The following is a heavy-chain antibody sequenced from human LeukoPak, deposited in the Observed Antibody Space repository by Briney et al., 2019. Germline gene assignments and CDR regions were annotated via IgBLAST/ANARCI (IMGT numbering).Heavy chain of an antibody. V-gene: IGHV3-48*03. CDR1: GFTFSSYE. D-gene: IGHD3-10*01. Sequence: SGGSLRLSCAASGFTFSSYEMNWVRQAPGKGLEWVSYISSSGTTIYYADSVKGRFTISRDNARNSLYLQMNSLRAEDTAVYYCARGEVHYYGSGSDYWGQGTLVTVSS. J-gene: IGHJ4*02. CDR3: ARGEVHYYGSGSDY. CDR2: ISSSGTTI.